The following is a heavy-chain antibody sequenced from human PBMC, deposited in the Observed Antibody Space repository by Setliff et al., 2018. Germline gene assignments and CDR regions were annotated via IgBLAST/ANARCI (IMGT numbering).Heavy chain of an antibody. CDR3: ARDPGNGHYMDV. Sequence: SETLSLTCTVSGGSISSGGYYWSWIRQHPGKGLEWIGYIYYSGSTYYNSSLKSRVTISVDTSKTQLSLKLSSVTAADTAVYYCARDPGNGHYMDVWGKGATVTVSS. CDR2: IYYSGST. CDR1: GGSISSGGYY. J-gene: IGHJ6*03. V-gene: IGHV4-31*03.